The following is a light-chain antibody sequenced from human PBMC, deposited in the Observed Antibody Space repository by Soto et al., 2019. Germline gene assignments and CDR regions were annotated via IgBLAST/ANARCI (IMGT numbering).Light chain of an antibody. CDR2: KAS. CDR3: QQYNSYQFT. V-gene: IGKV1-5*03. CDR1: QSISSW. J-gene: IGKJ3*01. Sequence: DIQMTQSPSTLSASVGDRVTITCRASQSISSWLAWYQQKPGKAPKLLIYKASSVESGVPSRFSGSGSGTEFTLTISSLQPDDSATYYCQQYNSYQFTFGPGTKVDIK.